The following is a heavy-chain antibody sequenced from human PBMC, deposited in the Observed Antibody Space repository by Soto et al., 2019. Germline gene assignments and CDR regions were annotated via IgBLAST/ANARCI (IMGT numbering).Heavy chain of an antibody. CDR3: ARDMYYYDSSGYYYGMDV. D-gene: IGHD3-22*01. J-gene: IGHJ6*02. Sequence: LSLTCTVSGGSISSYYWSWIRQPPGKGLEWIGYIYYSGSTNYNPSLKSRVTISVDTSKNQFSLKLSSVTAADTAVYYCARDMYYYDSSGYYYGMDVWCQGTTVTVSS. CDR1: GGSISSYY. V-gene: IGHV4-59*01. CDR2: IYYSGST.